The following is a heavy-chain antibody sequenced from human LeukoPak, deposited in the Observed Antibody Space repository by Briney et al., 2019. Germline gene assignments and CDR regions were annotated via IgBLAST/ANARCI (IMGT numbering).Heavy chain of an antibody. J-gene: IGHJ3*02. Sequence: ASVKVSCKASGYTFSGYYMHWVRQAPGQGLEWMGWINPNSGGTNYAQKFLGRVTMTSDTSVTTAYMELSRLRSDDTAVYYCARDLLHRGYAFDIWGRGTMVTVSS. D-gene: IGHD3-22*01. CDR3: ARDLLHRGYAFDI. CDR2: INPNSGGT. CDR1: GYTFSGYY. V-gene: IGHV1-2*02.